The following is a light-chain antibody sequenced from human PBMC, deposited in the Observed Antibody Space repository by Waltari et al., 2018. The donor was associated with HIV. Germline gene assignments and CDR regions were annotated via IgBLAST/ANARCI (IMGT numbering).Light chain of an antibody. J-gene: IGKJ1*01. CDR3: QQYFSTPRT. V-gene: IGKV4-1*01. Sequence: DIVMTQSPDSLAVSLGERATINCKSSQKILFSSTNKNYLSLYQQRPGQPPRLLIYWPSTRESGVPGRFTGSVSGTNFTLTISRLQGDDVVLYFCQQYFSTPRTFGQGTRVELK. CDR2: WPS. CDR1: QKILFSSTNKNY.